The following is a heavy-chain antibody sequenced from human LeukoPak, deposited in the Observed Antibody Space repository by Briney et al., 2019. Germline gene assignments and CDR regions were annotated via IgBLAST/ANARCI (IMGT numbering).Heavy chain of an antibody. CDR1: GFTFSNYA. D-gene: IGHD2-15*01. Sequence: GGSLRLSCAASGFTFSNYAMTWVRQAPGKGLEWVSTISGNVGSTYYADSVKGRFTISRDNSKNTLYLQMNSLRAEDTAVYYCAKDLRYCSVASCFFDYWGQGTLVTVSS. CDR3: AKDLRYCSVASCFFDY. CDR2: ISGNVGST. V-gene: IGHV3-23*01. J-gene: IGHJ4*02.